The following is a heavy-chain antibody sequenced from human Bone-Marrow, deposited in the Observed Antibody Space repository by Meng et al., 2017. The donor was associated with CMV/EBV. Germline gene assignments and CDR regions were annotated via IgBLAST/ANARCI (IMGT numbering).Heavy chain of an antibody. CDR1: GYTFTSYG. CDR3: ARVNRWELNDGNWFDP. V-gene: IGHV1-69*04. D-gene: IGHD1-26*01. CDR2: IIPILGIA. Sequence: SVKVSCKASGYTFTSYGISWVRQAPGQGLEWMGRIIPILGIANYAQKFQGRVTITADKSTSTAYMELSSLRSEDTAVYYCARVNRWELNDGNWFDPWGQGTLVTVSS. J-gene: IGHJ5*02.